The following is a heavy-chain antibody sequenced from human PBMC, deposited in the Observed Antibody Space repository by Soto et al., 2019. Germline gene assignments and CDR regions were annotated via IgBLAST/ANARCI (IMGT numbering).Heavy chain of an antibody. D-gene: IGHD7-27*01. Sequence: QVQLVESGGGVVQPGRSLRLSCAASGFSFSISPMHWVRQAPGKGPEWVALISYDGTNKFYADSVKSRFTISRDNSKSTLYLQLDSRSPEDAAVYYCARDPKTSGGQHWAFNYFDSWGQGTLVTVA. V-gene: IGHV3-30-3*01. J-gene: IGHJ4*02. CDR3: ARDPKTSGGQHWAFNYFDS. CDR1: GFSFSISP. CDR2: ISYDGTNK.